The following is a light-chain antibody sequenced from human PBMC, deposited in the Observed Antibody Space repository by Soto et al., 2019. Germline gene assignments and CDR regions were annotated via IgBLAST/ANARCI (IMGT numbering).Light chain of an antibody. CDR1: SSDVGGYNA. J-gene: IGLJ1*01. CDR2: DVT. V-gene: IGLV2-14*01. Sequence: QSALTQPASVSGSPGQSITISCNGTSSDVGGYNAVSWYQQHPGKAPKLMIYDVTNRPSGASNRFSGSKSGNTASLTISGLQAEDEADYYCGSYATGGAYVFGTGTKLTVL. CDR3: GSYATGGAYV.